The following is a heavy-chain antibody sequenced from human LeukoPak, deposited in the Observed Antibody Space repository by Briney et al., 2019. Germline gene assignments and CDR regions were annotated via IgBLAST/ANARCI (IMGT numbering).Heavy chain of an antibody. J-gene: IGHJ5*02. CDR3: ARDPPDMFLFDP. D-gene: IGHD3-10*02. CDR1: GGSISSYY. Sequence: TSETLSLTCTVSGGSISSYYWSWIRQPPGKGLEWIGYIYYSGSTNYNPSLKSRVTISVDTSKNQFSLKLSSVTAEDTAVYYCARDPPDMFLFDPWGQGTLVTVSS. CDR2: IYYSGST. V-gene: IGHV4-59*01.